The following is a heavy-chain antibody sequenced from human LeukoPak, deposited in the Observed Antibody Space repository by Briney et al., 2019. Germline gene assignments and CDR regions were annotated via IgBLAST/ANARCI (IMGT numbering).Heavy chain of an antibody. J-gene: IGHJ4*02. Sequence: GGSLRLSCAVSGFTFSSYGMSWVRQAPGKGLEWVSAISGSGGSTYYADSVKGRFTISRDNSKNTLYLQMNSLRAEDTAVYYCAKDPPLDIVVVPAATIDYWGQGTLVTVSS. CDR1: GFTFSSYG. CDR2: ISGSGGST. D-gene: IGHD2-2*01. CDR3: AKDPPLDIVVVPAATIDY. V-gene: IGHV3-23*01.